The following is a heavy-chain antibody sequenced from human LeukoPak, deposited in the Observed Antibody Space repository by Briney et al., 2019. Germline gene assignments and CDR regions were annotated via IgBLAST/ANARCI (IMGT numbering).Heavy chain of an antibody. CDR1: GYSFTSYW. Sequence: GESLKISCKGSGYSFTSYWIGWVRQMPGKGLEWMGIIYPGDSDTRYSPSFQGQVTISADKSISTAYLQWSSLKASDTAMYYCARRGYCTNGVCYEGNWFDPWGQGTLVTVSS. D-gene: IGHD2-8*01. CDR2: IYPGDSDT. V-gene: IGHV5-51*01. J-gene: IGHJ5*02. CDR3: ARRGYCTNGVCYEGNWFDP.